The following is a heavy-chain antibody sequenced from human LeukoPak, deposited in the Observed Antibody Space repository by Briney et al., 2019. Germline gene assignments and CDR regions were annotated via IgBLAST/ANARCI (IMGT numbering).Heavy chain of an antibody. V-gene: IGHV3-53*01. CDR1: GFPVSSSD. CDR3: ARDRPFDY. J-gene: IGHJ4*02. CDR2: IYSGGST. Sequence: GGSQTLLCAASGFPVSSSDMSWVRQAPGKGLEWVSVIYSGGSTYYADSVKGRFTISRDNSKNTLYLQMNSLRAEDTAVYYCARDRPFDYCGQGTLVTVSS.